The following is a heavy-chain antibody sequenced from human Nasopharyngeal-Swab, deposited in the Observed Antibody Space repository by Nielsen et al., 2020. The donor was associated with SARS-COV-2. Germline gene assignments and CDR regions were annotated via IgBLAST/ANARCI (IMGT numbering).Heavy chain of an antibody. CDR2: ISTSSSYI. CDR1: GFTFNTYG. V-gene: IGHV3-21*04. Sequence: GESLKISCAASGFTFNTYGMNWVRQAPGKGLELVSSISTSSSYIYYADSVKGRFTISRDNAKSSLHLQMNSLRVEDTARYYCVRGHCTGGSCPLDHWGQGTPVTVSS. CDR3: VRGHCTGGSCPLDH. J-gene: IGHJ4*02. D-gene: IGHD2-15*01.